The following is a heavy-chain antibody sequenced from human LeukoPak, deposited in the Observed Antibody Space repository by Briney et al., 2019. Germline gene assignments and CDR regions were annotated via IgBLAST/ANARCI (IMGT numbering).Heavy chain of an antibody. D-gene: IGHD1-26*01. CDR1: GVSISSSSVY. J-gene: IGHJ4*02. CDR3: VRRTSGSYSDY. V-gene: IGHV4-39*01. Sequence: SETLSLTCTVSGVSISSSSVYWGWIRQPPGKGLEWIATISYSGSTTSYNPSLKSRVTISVDTSKNQFSLKLNSATAADTAVYYCVRRTSGSYSDYWGQGTLVTVSS. CDR2: ISYSGSTT.